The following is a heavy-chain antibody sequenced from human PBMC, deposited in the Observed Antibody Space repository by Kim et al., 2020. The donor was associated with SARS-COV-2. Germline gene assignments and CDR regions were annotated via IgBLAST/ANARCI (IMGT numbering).Heavy chain of an antibody. J-gene: IGHJ4*02. CDR3: ARDQGYCSSTSCYAGDY. CDR2: ISYDGSNK. CDR1: GFTFSSYA. Sequence: GGSLRLSCAASGFTFSSYAMHWVRQAPGKGLEWVAVISYDGSNKYYADSVKGRFTISRDNSKNTLYLQMNSLRAEDTAVYYCARDQGYCSSTSCYAGDYWGQGTLVTVSS. V-gene: IGHV3-30*04. D-gene: IGHD2-2*01.